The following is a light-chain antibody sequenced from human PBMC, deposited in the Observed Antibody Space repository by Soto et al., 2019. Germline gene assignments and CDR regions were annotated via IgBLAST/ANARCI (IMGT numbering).Light chain of an antibody. Sequence: QSALTQPASVSGSPGQSITISCTGTSSDVGSYNYVSWYQQHPGKAPKLMIYEVSTRPSGVSSRFSGSKSGNTASLTISGLQAEDEAAYYCSSYSSSSTVFGTGTKLTVL. V-gene: IGLV2-14*01. CDR3: SSYSSSSTV. CDR1: SSDVGSYNY. J-gene: IGLJ1*01. CDR2: EVS.